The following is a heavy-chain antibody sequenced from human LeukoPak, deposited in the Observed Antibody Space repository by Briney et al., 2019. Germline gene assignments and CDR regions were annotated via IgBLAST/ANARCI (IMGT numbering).Heavy chain of an antibody. D-gene: IGHD3-10*01. V-gene: IGHV4-34*01. CDR2: INHSGST. Sequence: SETLSLTCAVYGGSFSGYYWSWIRQPPGKGLEWIGEINHSGSTNYNPSLKSRVTISVDTSKNQFSLKLSSVTAADTAVYYCARDLDDYGSGIVGWGQGTLVTVSS. J-gene: IGHJ4*02. CDR3: ARDLDDYGSGIVG. CDR1: GGSFSGYY.